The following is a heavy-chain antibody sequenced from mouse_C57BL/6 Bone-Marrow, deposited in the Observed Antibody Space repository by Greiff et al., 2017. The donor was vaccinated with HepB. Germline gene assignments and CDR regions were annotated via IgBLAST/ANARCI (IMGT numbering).Heavy chain of an antibody. J-gene: IGHJ2*01. CDR3: AFYDYDYFDY. V-gene: IGHV1-4*01. CDR2: INPSSGYT. Sequence: VQGVESGAELARPGASVKMSCKASGYTFTSYTMHWVKQRPGQGLEWIGYINPSSGYTKYNQKFKDKATLTADKSSSTAYMQLSSLASEDSAVYYGAFYDYDYFDYWGQGTTLTVSS. D-gene: IGHD2-4*01. CDR1: GYTFTSYT.